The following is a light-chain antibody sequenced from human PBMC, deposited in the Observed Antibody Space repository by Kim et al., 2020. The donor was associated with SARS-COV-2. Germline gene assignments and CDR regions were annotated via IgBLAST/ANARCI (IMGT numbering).Light chain of an antibody. CDR3: QVWDSSRDHPVV. V-gene: IGLV3-21*04. CDR2: YDS. J-gene: IGLJ2*01. Sequence: SYELTQPPSVSVAPGKTARITCGGNNIGSKSVHWYQQKPGQAPVLVIYYDSDRPSGIPERFSGSNSGNTATLTISRVDAGDDAYYYCQVWDSSRDHPVVF. CDR1: NIGSKS.